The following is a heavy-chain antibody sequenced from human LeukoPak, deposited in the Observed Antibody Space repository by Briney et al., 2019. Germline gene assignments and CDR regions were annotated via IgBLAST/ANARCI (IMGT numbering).Heavy chain of an antibody. CDR2: IIPIFGTA. Sequence: GASVKVSCKASGGTFSSYAISWVRQAPGQGLEWMGRIIPIFGTANYAQKFQGRVTITTDESTSTAYMELSSLRSEDTAVYYCARNGGYSYGSSVTRGAFDIWGQGTMVTVSS. D-gene: IGHD5-18*01. V-gene: IGHV1-69*05. CDR3: ARNGGYSYGSSVTRGAFDI. CDR1: GGTFSSYA. J-gene: IGHJ3*02.